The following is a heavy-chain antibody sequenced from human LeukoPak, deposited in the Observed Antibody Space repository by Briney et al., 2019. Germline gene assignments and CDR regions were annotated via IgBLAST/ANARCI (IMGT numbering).Heavy chain of an antibody. V-gene: IGHV3-30*02. Sequence: PGGSLRLSCAASGFTFSSYGMHWVRQAPGKGLEWVAFIRYDGSNKYYADSVKGRFTISRDNSKNTLYLQMNSLRAEDTAVYYCAKDVLWFGELQPDYWGQGTLVTVSS. D-gene: IGHD3-10*01. CDR1: GFTFSSYG. J-gene: IGHJ4*02. CDR2: IRYDGSNK. CDR3: AKDVLWFGELQPDY.